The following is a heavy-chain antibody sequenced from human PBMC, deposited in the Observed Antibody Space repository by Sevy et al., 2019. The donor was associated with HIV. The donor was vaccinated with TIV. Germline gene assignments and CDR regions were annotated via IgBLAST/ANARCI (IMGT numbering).Heavy chain of an antibody. CDR3: VGQLESGKVDN. J-gene: IGHJ4*02. CDR2: ISQYGHKT. CDR1: GFTFSDYS. Sequence: GGSLRLSCSASGFTFSDYSMHWVRQAPGKGLEYISSISQYGHKTYYSDSMKGKFTISRDNSRDTLFLQIHSLRSEDTAVYYCVGQLESGKVDNWGQGTLVTVSS. V-gene: IGHV3-64D*06. D-gene: IGHD6-13*01.